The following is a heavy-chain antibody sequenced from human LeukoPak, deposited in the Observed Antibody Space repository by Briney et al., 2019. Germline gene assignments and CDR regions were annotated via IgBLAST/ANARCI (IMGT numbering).Heavy chain of an antibody. J-gene: IGHJ5*02. Sequence: KSSETLSLTCTVSGGSISSSSYYWGWIRQPPGKGLEWIGSIYYSGSTYYNPSLKSRVTISVDTSKNQFSLKLSSVTAADTAVYYCARAGSPNNWFDPWGQGTLVTVSS. CDR1: GGSISSSSYY. CDR3: ARAGSPNNWFDP. CDR2: IYYSGST. V-gene: IGHV4-39*07.